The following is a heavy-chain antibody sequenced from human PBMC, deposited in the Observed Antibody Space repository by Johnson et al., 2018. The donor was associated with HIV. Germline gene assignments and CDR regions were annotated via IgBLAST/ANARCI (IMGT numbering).Heavy chain of an antibody. CDR1: GFSFSNYA. J-gene: IGHJ3*02. CDR3: AAAEYDAFDI. Sequence: QVQLVESGGGVVQPGRSLRLSCAASGFSFSNYAMHWVRQAPGKGLEWVAVISYDGSNKYYADSVKGRFTISRDNSKNTLYLQMNSLRAGDSAVYYCAAAEYDAFDIWGQGTMVTVSS. D-gene: IGHD6-6*01. V-gene: IGHV3-30*04. CDR2: ISYDGSNK.